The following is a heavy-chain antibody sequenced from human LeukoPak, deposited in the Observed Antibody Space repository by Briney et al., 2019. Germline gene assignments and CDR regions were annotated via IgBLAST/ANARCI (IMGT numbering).Heavy chain of an antibody. V-gene: IGHV3-30*18. CDR3: AKDLMADSYYYYGMDV. CDR2: ISYDGSNK. CDR1: GFTFISYG. J-gene: IGHJ6*02. Sequence: GGSQRLSCAASGFTFISYGMPWVRQAPGKGLEWVALISYDGSNKYYADSVRGRFTISRDNSKNTLYLQTNSLRAEDTAVYYCAKDLMADSYYYYGMDVWGQGTTVTVSS. D-gene: IGHD3-10*01.